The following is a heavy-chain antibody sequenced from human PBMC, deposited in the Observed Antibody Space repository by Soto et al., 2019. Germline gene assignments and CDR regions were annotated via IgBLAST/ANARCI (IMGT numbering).Heavy chain of an antibody. J-gene: IGHJ4*02. CDR2: IGGGGGST. CDR3: AKRISGLYEIDY. D-gene: IGHD6-19*01. V-gene: IGHV3-23*01. Sequence: PGGSLRLSCAASGFTFSSYAMSWVRQAPGKGLEWVSAIGGGGGSTYYADAGKGRCTISRDNSKNTRYLQMNSPRAEDTAVYYCAKRISGLYEIDYSGRGTLVTVSS. CDR1: GFTFSSYA.